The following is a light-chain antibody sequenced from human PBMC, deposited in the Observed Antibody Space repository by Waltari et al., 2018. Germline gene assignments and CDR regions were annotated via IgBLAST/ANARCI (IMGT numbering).Light chain of an antibody. V-gene: IGKV1-5*03. J-gene: IGKJ3*01. CDR1: QSISNW. Sequence: DIQMNQSPSTLSASVGDRVTITCRASQSISNWLAWYQQKPGKAPKVRIYKASNLGNGVSSRFSGSGSGTEFTLTISSLQPDDSATYYCQQYSSYWLFTFGPGTKVEIK. CDR3: QQYSSYWLFT. CDR2: KAS.